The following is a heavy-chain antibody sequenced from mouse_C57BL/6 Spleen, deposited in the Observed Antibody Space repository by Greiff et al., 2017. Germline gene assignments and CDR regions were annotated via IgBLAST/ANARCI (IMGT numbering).Heavy chain of an antibody. J-gene: IGHJ3*01. D-gene: IGHD1-1*01. CDR2: ISDGGSYT. V-gene: IGHV5-4*03. CDR3: ARGYGSQAWFAY. Sequence: VKVVESGGGLVKPGGSLKLSCAASGFTFSSYAMSWVRQTPEKRLEWVATISDGGSYTYYPDNVKGRFTISRDNAKNHLYLQMSHLKSEDTAMYYCARGYGSQAWFAYWGQGTLVTGSA. CDR1: GFTFSSYA.